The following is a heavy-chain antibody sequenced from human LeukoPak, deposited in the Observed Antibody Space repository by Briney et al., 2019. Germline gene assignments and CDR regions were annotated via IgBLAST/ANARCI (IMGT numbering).Heavy chain of an antibody. CDR2: IIPIFGTA. J-gene: IGHJ4*02. CDR3: ARGAQPCSGGSCHFDY. D-gene: IGHD2-15*01. CDR1: GGTFSSSP. Sequence: GSSVKVSCKASGGTFSSSPISWVRQAPGQGLEWMGGIIPIFGTANYAQKFQGRVTITADESTSTAYMELSSLRSEDTAVYYCARGAQPCSGGSCHFDYWGQGTLVTVSS. V-gene: IGHV1-69*01.